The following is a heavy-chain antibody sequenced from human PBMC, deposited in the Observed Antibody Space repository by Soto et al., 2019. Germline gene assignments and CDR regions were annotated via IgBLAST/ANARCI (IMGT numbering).Heavy chain of an antibody. CDR2: INRDGSKK. D-gene: IGHD6-13*01. J-gene: IGHJ3*02. Sequence: EVQLEESGGDLVQPGGSPRLSCAASGFTLSAYWMTWVRQAPGKGLEWVANINRDGSKKSYLDSVRGRFTISRDNVGNSLYLQVDSLRADDTALYYCARDVSPGSSSLYLDAFDIWGQGTMVTVSS. CDR3: ARDVSPGSSSLYLDAFDI. CDR1: GFTLSAYW. V-gene: IGHV3-7*05.